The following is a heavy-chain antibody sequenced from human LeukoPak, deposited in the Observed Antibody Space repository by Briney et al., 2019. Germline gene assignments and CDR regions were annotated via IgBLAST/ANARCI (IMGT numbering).Heavy chain of an antibody. V-gene: IGHV3-74*01. D-gene: IGHD3-3*02. J-gene: IGHJ4*02. Sequence: PGGSLRLSCAASGFTFSSYWMHWVRQAPGKGLVWVSRINPDGSTTSYADSAKGRFTISRDSAKNTLYLQMNSLRAEDTAVYYCARVSVGRYYFDNWGQGTPVTVS. CDR1: GFTFSSYW. CDR3: ARVSVGRYYFDN. CDR2: INPDGSTT.